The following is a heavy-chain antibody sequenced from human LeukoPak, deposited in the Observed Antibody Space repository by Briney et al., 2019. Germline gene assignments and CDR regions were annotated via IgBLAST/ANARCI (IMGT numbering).Heavy chain of an antibody. V-gene: IGHV3-48*04. CDR3: ARGGVVAARPVFPDY. D-gene: IGHD6-6*01. J-gene: IGHJ4*02. CDR2: ISSSGSTI. CDR1: GFTFSSYS. Sequence: PGGSLRLSCAASGFTFSSYSMNWVRQAPGKGLEWVSFISSSGSTIYYADSVKGRFTISRDNAKNSLYLQMNSLRAEDTAVYYCARGGVVAARPVFPDYWGQGTLVTVSS.